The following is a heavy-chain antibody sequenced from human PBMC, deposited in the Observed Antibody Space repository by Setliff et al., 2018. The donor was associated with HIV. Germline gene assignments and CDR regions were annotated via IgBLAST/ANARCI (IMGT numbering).Heavy chain of an antibody. D-gene: IGHD3-22*01. CDR1: GYTLTELS. CDR2: FDPEDGET. Sequence: ASVKVSCKVSGYTLTELSRHWVRQAPGKGPEWMGGFDPEDGETIYVKKFQGRVTMTEDTSTDTAYMELSSLTSEDTAVYYCATRSYYYDISGYSSRGAFDIWGQGTMVTVSS. J-gene: IGHJ3*02. CDR3: ATRSYYYDISGYSSRGAFDI. V-gene: IGHV1-24*01.